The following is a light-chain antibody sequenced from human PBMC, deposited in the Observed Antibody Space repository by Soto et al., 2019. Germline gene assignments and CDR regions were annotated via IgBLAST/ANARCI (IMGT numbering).Light chain of an antibody. CDR2: DAS. J-gene: IGKJ5*01. V-gene: IGKV1-33*01. CDR3: QQYSHLIT. Sequence: DIPMTQSPSSLSASVGDRVTITCQASQDISNYLNWYQQKLGKAPKLLIYDASNLETGVPSRFSGSGSGTDFTFTISSLQPEDMATYYCQQYSHLITFGQGTRLEIK. CDR1: QDISNY.